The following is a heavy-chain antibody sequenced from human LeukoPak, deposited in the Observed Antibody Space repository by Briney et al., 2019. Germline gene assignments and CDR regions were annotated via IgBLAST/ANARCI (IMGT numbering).Heavy chain of an antibody. Sequence: GGSLRLSYAVCAFIISFFSMKCDRQAPGKGLEWGSSISSSSSYIYYADSVKGRFTISRDNAKNSLYLQMNRLRDEDTAVYYGATEARRDGYKPIDYWGQGTLVTVSS. D-gene: IGHD5-24*01. J-gene: IGHJ4*02. CDR1: AFIISFFS. V-gene: IGHV3-21*01. CDR2: ISSSSSYI. CDR3: ATEARRDGYKPIDY.